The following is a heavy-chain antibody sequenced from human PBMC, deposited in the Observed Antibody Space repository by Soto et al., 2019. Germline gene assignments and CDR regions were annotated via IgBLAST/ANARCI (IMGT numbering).Heavy chain of an antibody. J-gene: IGHJ4*02. CDR3: TTQGIAAYFDY. CDR2: IKSKTDGGTT. Sequence: GGSLRLSCAASGLTFSNAWMSWVRQAPGKGLEWVGHIKSKTDGGTTDYAAPVKGRFTISRDDSKNTLYLQMNSLKTEDTAVYYCTTQGIAAYFDYWGQGTLVTVSS. CDR1: GLTFSNAW. V-gene: IGHV3-15*01. D-gene: IGHD6-13*01.